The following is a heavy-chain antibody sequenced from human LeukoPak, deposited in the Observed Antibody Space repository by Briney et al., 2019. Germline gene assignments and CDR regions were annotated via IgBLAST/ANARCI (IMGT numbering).Heavy chain of an antibody. Sequence: GGSLRLSCAASGFTFSSYAMTWVRQAPGKGLEWVSSISGTGGSTFYADSVKGRFTISRDNSKNTVYLHMKSLRAEDTAVYFCAKVLTGSQDYWGQGTLVTVSS. J-gene: IGHJ4*02. D-gene: IGHD1-14*01. CDR3: AKVLTGSQDY. CDR2: ISGTGGST. V-gene: IGHV3-23*01. CDR1: GFTFSSYA.